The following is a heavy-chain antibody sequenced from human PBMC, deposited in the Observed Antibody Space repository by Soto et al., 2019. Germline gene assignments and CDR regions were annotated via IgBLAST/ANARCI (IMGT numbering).Heavy chain of an antibody. J-gene: IGHJ4*02. CDR1: GYTFTNYD. CDR2: MNPNGGNT. D-gene: IGHD6-13*01. Sequence: QVQLVQSGAEVKKPGASVKVSCKASGYTFTNYDINWVRQATGQGLEWMGWMNPNGGNTGYAQKFQGRVTMTRNTSISTAYMELSSLRSEDTAVYYCARARSSSWPLDYWGQGTLVTVSS. CDR3: ARARSSSWPLDY. V-gene: IGHV1-8*01.